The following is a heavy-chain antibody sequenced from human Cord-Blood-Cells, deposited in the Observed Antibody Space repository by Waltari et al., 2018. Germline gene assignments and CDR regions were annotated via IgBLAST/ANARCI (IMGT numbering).Heavy chain of an antibody. V-gene: IGHV4-34*01. CDR1: GGSSSGYY. D-gene: IGHD3-10*01. J-gene: IGHJ4*02. CDR2: INHSGST. CDR3: AQLKNSGSYYNYFDY. Sequence: QVQLQQWGEGLLKHSETLYLTCAVYGGSSSGYYWSWIRQPPGKGLEWIGEINHSGSTNYNPSLKSRVTISVDTSKNQFSLKLSSVTAADTAVYYCAQLKNSGSYYNYFDYWGQGTLVTVSS.